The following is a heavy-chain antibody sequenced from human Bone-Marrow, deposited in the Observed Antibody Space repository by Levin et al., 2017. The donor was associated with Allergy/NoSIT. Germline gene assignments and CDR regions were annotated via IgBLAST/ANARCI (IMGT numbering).Heavy chain of an antibody. Sequence: GASVKVSCTASGFPFDDYVMSWVRQAPGKGLEWVSGINWNGGNTSYADSVKGRFTISRDNAKNSLYLQMNSLRAEDTALYHCARSYCSSTTCYYGFDYWGQGTLVTVSS. V-gene: IGHV3-20*01. D-gene: IGHD2-2*01. CDR1: GFPFDDYV. J-gene: IGHJ4*02. CDR3: ARSYCSSTTCYYGFDY. CDR2: INWNGGNT.